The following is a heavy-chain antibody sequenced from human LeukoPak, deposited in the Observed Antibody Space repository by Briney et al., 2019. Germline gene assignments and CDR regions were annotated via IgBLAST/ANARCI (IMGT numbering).Heavy chain of an antibody. V-gene: IGHV3-23*01. D-gene: IGHD3-3*01. CDR2: LSGGGAST. J-gene: IGHJ4*02. CDR3: ANLGILEWLLSPFDY. Sequence: PGGSLTCSCSASAFTFSGNALGRLAQAQGKGWKGFTTLSGGGASTYYEDSVKGRFTISRDNSKNTLYLQMNSLRAEDTAVYYCANLGILEWLLSPFDYWGQGTLVTVSS. CDR1: AFTFSGNA.